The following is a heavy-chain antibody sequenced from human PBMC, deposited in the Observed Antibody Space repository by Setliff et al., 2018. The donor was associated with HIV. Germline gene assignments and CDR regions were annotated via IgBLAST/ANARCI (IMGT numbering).Heavy chain of an antibody. J-gene: IGHJ6*03. V-gene: IGHV4-59*11. CDR2: IYSSGST. D-gene: IGHD5-12*01. Sequence: SETLSLTCTVSGGSISSHYWNWIRQSPGKGLEWIGYIYSSGSTNYKSSLKSRVTISVDTSKNQFSLKLSSVTAADTAVYYCARHKGDARYDRYMDVWGKGTTVTVSS. CDR1: GGSISSHY. CDR3: ARHKGDARYDRYMDV.